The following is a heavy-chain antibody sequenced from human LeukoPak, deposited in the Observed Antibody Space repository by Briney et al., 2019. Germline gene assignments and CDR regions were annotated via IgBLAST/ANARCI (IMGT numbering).Heavy chain of an antibody. CDR3: EKGRYDFWSGYLTD. Sequence: GGSLRLSCAASGFTFSSYAMSWVRQAPGKGLEWVSAISGSGGSTYYADSVKGRFTISRDNSKNTLYLQMNSLRAEDTAVYYCEKGRYDFWSGYLTDWGQGTLVTVSS. CDR2: ISGSGGST. D-gene: IGHD3-3*01. J-gene: IGHJ4*02. CDR1: GFTFSSYA. V-gene: IGHV3-23*01.